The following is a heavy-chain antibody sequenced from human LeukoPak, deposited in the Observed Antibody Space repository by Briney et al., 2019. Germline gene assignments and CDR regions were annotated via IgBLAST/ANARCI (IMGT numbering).Heavy chain of an antibody. CDR3: ARDGDFYADY. V-gene: IGHV1-46*01. D-gene: IGHD3-3*01. Sequence: ASVKVSCKASGYSFTSYGITWVRQAPGQGLEWMGIINPSGGSTSYAQKFQGRVTMTRDTSTSTVYMELSSLRSEDTAVYYCARDGDFYADYWGQGTLVTVSS. CDR2: INPSGGST. CDR1: GYSFTSYG. J-gene: IGHJ4*02.